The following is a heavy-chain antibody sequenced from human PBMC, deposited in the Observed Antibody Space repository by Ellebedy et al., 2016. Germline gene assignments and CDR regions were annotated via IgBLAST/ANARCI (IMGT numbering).Heavy chain of an antibody. CDR2: MYHSGRT. Sequence: SETLSLTCAVSGDSISSSRWWTWVRQSPGKGLYWIGEMYHSGRTNFNPSLKSRVTMSVDKSRNQFSLKLTSVTAADTAVYYCARGGSWAFDYWGRGTLVTVSS. V-gene: IGHV4-4*02. CDR1: GDSISSSRW. CDR3: ARGGSWAFDY. J-gene: IGHJ4*02. D-gene: IGHD3-10*01.